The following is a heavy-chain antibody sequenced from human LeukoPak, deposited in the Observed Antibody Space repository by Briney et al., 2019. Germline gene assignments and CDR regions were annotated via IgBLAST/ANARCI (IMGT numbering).Heavy chain of an antibody. V-gene: IGHV1-69*04. CDR3: AIGDGYNPPPKSFDY. Sequence: ASVKVSCKASGGTFSSYAISWVRQAPGQGLEWMGRIIPILGIANYAQKFQGRVTITADKSTSTAYMELSSLRSEDTAVYYCAIGDGYNPPPKSFDYWGQGTLVTVSS. J-gene: IGHJ4*02. CDR1: GGTFSSYA. D-gene: IGHD5-24*01. CDR2: IIPILGIA.